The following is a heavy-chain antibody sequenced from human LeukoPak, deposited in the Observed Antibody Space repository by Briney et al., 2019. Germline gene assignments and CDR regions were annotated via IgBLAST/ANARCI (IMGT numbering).Heavy chain of an antibody. Sequence: PSETLSLTCAVSGGSFSGYLWSWIRQTPGKGLEWIGEINHSGSTNYNPSLKSRVTISVDTSKNQFSLKLSSVTAADTAVYYCARGLGYCSSTSCAEYYYYGMDVWGQGTTVTVSS. V-gene: IGHV4-34*01. CDR2: INHSGST. D-gene: IGHD2-2*01. CDR1: GGSFSGYL. CDR3: ARGLGYCSSTSCAEYYYYGMDV. J-gene: IGHJ6*02.